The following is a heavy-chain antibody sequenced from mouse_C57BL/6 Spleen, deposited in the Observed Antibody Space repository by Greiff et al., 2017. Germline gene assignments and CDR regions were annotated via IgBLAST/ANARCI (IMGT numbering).Heavy chain of an antibody. D-gene: IGHD1-1*01. J-gene: IGHJ2*01. CDR3: TRSGYYGTYDY. CDR2: IDPETGGT. V-gene: IGHV1-15*01. Sequence: QVQLQQSGADLVRPGASLTLSCKASGYTFTDYDMPWVKQTPVHGLEWIAAIDPETGGTAYTHNFKGQSILTADKSSSTAYMELRSLTSEDSAVYYCTRSGYYGTYDYWGQGTTLTVSS. CDR1: GYTFTDYD.